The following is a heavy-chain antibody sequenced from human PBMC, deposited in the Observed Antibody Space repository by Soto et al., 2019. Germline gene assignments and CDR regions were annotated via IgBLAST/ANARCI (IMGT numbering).Heavy chain of an antibody. V-gene: IGHV3-33*01. J-gene: IGHJ4*02. CDR3: AREGGEATSLYY. CDR1: GFTFSSYG. D-gene: IGHD3-10*01. Sequence: GGSLRLSCAASGFTFSSYGMHWVRQAPGKGLEWVAVIWYDGSNKYYADSVKGRFTISRDNSKNTLYLQMNSLRAEDTAVYYCAREGGEATSLYYWGQGTLVTVSS. CDR2: IWYDGSNK.